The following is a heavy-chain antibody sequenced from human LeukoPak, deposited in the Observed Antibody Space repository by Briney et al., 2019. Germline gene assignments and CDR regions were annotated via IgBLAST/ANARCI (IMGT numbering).Heavy chain of an antibody. D-gene: IGHD3-10*01. V-gene: IGHV1-69*13. CDR1: GGVFTKYV. J-gene: IGHJ3*02. CDR2: ISPLLGTG. CDR3: ASSLTMVRGVHDAFDI. Sequence: SVKVSCKASGGVFTKYVFHWVRQAPGQGPEWMGEISPLLGTGNYAQKFQGRVTITADESTSTAYMELSSLRSEDTAVYYCASSLTMVRGVHDAFDIWGQGTMVTVSS.